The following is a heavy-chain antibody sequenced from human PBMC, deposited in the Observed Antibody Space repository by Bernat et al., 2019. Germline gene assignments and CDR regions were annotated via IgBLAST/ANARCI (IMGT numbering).Heavy chain of an antibody. V-gene: IGHV3-23*04. CDR1: GFTFSDYA. Sequence: EVQLVESGGGLVQPGGSLRLSCAASGFTFSDYAMSWVRQAPGKGLEWVSAISGSGGSTYYADSGSGGSTYYADSVKGRFTISRDNSKNTLYLQMNSLRAEDTAVYYCAKPGVGWGWLRFHDAFDIWGQGTMVTVSS. CDR2: ISGSGGSTYYADSGSGGST. CDR3: AKPGVGWGWLRFHDAFDI. J-gene: IGHJ3*02. D-gene: IGHD5-12*01.